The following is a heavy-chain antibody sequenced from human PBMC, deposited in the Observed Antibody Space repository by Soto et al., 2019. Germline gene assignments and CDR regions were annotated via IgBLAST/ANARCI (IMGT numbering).Heavy chain of an antibody. CDR1: DGSFSGYY. Sequence: SETLSLTCAVYDGSFSGYYWSWIRQSPGKGLGWIGEINHSGSTNSNPSLKSRVTISVDTSNNQFSLKLRSVTAADTAVYYCARHDGFSSGWIFDYWGHGTLVTVSS. D-gene: IGHD6-19*01. CDR2: INHSGST. CDR3: ARHDGFSSGWIFDY. J-gene: IGHJ4*01. V-gene: IGHV4-34*01.